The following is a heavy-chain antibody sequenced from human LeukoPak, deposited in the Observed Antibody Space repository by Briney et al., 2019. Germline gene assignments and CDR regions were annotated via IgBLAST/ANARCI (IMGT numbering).Heavy chain of an antibody. CDR3: ARHEGSSDAFDI. J-gene: IGHJ3*02. Sequence: SETLSLTCAVYGGSFSGYYWSWIRQPPGKGLEWIGEINHSGSTNYNPSLKSRVTISVDTSKNQFSLKLSSVTAADTAVYYCARHEGSSDAFDIWGQGTMVTVSS. D-gene: IGHD2-15*01. CDR2: INHSGST. V-gene: IGHV4-34*01. CDR1: GGSFSGYY.